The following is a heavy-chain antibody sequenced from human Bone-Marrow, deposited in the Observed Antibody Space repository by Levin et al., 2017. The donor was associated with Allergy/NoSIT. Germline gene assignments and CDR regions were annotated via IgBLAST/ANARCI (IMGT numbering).Heavy chain of an antibody. J-gene: IGHJ6*02. Sequence: GESLKISCKTSGDTFTTAYIHWVRQAPGQGLEWMGFIHPSRGRPTYAQRFQGRVTMTRDTSTRAVYMELSSLRSEDTAVYYCARDECGGDCYPQYRYGMDVWGQGTTVTVSS. CDR3: ARDECGGDCYPQYRYGMDV. D-gene: IGHD2-21*02. CDR2: IHPSRGRP. V-gene: IGHV1-46*01. CDR1: GDTFTTAY.